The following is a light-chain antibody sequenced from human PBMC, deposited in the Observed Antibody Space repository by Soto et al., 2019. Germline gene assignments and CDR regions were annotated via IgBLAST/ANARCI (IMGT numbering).Light chain of an antibody. V-gene: IGKV3-15*01. CDR1: QSVSNK. J-gene: IGKJ1*01. Sequence: EIVMTQSPVILSVSPGDRATLSCRASQSVSNKLACYQQKPGQAPRLLIYGSSTRATRIPARFSGSGSGTEFTLTISSLQSEDFAVYYCQQYNNWPRTFGQGNKVEIK. CDR3: QQYNNWPRT. CDR2: GSS.